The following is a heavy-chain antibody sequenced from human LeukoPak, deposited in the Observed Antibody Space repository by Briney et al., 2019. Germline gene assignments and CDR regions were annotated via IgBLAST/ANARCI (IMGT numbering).Heavy chain of an antibody. CDR3: ARDVSPSTRGGDCSGGTCYYDAFDL. D-gene: IGHD2-15*01. V-gene: IGHV3-53*01. J-gene: IGHJ3*01. Sequence: GGSLRLSCAASGFTVSSNYMSWVRQAPGKGLEWVSVIYSGGSTYYADSVKGRFTISRDNSKNTLYLQMNSLRDEDTAMYYCARDVSPSTRGGDCSGGTCYYDAFDLWGQGTMVTVSS. CDR2: IYSGGST. CDR1: GFTVSSNY.